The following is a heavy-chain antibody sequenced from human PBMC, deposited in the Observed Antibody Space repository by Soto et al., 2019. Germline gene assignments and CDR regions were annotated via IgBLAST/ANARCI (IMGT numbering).Heavy chain of an antibody. D-gene: IGHD2-15*01. V-gene: IGHV1-3*01. J-gene: IGHJ3*02. CDR3: ARDQGRTGYCSGGSCYGDAFDI. CDR1: GYTFTSYA. CDR2: INAGNGNT. Sequence: GASVKVSCKASGYTFTSYAMHWVRQAPGQRLEWMGWINAGNGNTKYSQKFPGRVTITRDTSASTAYMELSSLRSEDTAVYYCARDQGRTGYCSGGSCYGDAFDIWGQGTMVTVSS.